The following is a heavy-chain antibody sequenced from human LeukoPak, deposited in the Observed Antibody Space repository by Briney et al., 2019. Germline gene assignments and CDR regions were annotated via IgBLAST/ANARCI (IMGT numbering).Heavy chain of an antibody. CDR1: GGSISSGSYY. D-gene: IGHD3-10*01. V-gene: IGHV4-61*02. CDR2: IYTSGST. J-gene: IGHJ5*02. Sequence: PSQTLSLTCTVSGGSISSGSYYWSWIRQPAGKGLEWIGRIYTSGSTNYNPSLKSRVTISVDTSKNQFSLKLSSVTAADTAVYYCARRRITYYYGSGAKKDWFDPWGQGTLVTVSS. CDR3: ARRRITYYYGSGAKKDWFDP.